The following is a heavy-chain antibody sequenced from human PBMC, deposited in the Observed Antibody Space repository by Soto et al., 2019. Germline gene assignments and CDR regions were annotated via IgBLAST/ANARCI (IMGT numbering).Heavy chain of an antibody. V-gene: IGHV3-7*05. Sequence: EVQLVESGGALVQPGESLRLSCATSGYTLSIYWMTWVRQAPGKGLEWVANIKQDGNEKYYVDSVKGRFTISRDNAKNTVYLQMDRLTAEDTAVYYCTRLTHWARVNPYSTSWYSFDYWGQGSLVTVSS. J-gene: IGHJ4*02. CDR2: IKQDGNEK. CDR3: TRLTHWARVNPYSTSWYSFDY. D-gene: IGHD6-13*01. CDR1: GYTLSIYW.